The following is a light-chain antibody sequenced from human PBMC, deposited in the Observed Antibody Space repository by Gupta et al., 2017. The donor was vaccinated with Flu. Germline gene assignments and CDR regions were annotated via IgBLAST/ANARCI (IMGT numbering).Light chain of an antibody. V-gene: IGLV3-21*02. CDR1: NIVSKV. CDR3: QVWDNDSDHYV. CDR2: DIA. Sequence: TCEANNIVSKVVHWYQQRPGQAPVLVVYDIADRPSGIPERFSGSNSGDTATLTISRVEAGDEADYYCQVWDNDSDHYVFGAGTKVTVL. J-gene: IGLJ1*01.